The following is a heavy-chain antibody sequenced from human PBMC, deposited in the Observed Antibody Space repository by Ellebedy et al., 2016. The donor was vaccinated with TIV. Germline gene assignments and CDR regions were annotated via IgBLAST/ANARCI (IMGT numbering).Heavy chain of an antibody. Sequence: MPSETLSLTCNVSGGSINSHYWTWIRQSAGKGLEWIGRIYSSGRANYNPTLNNRVTLSVDSSKNQVSLELKAVTAADTAVYYCARDQSGSFYNFYPMAVWGQGTTVIVSS. V-gene: IGHV4-4*07. J-gene: IGHJ6*02. D-gene: IGHD3-10*01. CDR2: IYSSGRA. CDR3: ARDQSGSFYNFYPMAV. CDR1: GGSINSHY.